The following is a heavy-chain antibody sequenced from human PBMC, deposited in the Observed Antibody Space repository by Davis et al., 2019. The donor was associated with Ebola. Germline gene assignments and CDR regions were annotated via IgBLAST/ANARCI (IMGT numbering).Heavy chain of an antibody. Sequence: SETLSLTCAVYGGSFSGYYWSWIRQPPGKGLEWIGEINHSGSTNYNPSLKSRVTISVDTSKNQFSLKLSSVTAADTAVYYCARGGGKVGATGDYWGQGTLVTVSS. J-gene: IGHJ4*02. V-gene: IGHV4-34*01. CDR1: GGSFSGYY. CDR3: ARGGGKVGATGDY. CDR2: INHSGST. D-gene: IGHD1-26*01.